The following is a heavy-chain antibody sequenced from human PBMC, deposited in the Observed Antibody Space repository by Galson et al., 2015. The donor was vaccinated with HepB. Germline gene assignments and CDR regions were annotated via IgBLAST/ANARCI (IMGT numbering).Heavy chain of an antibody. V-gene: IGHV3-48*02. CDR1: GFTFSGYS. CDR3: AGPEVDY. J-gene: IGHJ4*02. Sequence: CAASGFTFSGYSMNWVRQAPGKGLEWVSYISSSSSTIYYADSVKGRFTISRDNAKNSLYLQMNSLRDEDTAVYYCAGPEVDYWGQGTLVTVSS. CDR2: ISSSSSTI.